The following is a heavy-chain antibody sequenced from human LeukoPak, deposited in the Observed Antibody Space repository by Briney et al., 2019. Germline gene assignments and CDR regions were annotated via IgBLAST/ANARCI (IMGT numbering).Heavy chain of an antibody. CDR2: INHSGST. J-gene: IGHJ5*02. CDR1: GGSFSGYY. D-gene: IGHD2-8*02. Sequence: SETLSLTCAVYGGSFSGYYWSWIRQPPGKGLEWIGEINHSGSTNYNPSLKSRVTISVDTSKNEFSLKLSSVTAADTAVYYCARVLVGPYWFDPRGQGTLVTVSS. CDR3: ARVLVGPYWFDP. V-gene: IGHV4-34*01.